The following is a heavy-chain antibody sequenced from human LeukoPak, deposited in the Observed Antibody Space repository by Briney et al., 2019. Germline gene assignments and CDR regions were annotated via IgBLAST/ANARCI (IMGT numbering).Heavy chain of an antibody. J-gene: IGHJ4*02. V-gene: IGHV1-46*01. D-gene: IGHD5-18*01. Sequence: ASVKVSCKASGYSFTSNYINWVRQAPGQGLEWMGMIYPRDGSTSYAQKFQGRVTVTRDTSTSTAYMELRSLISDDTAVYYCAREWYSYPFFDYWGQGTLVTVSS. CDR2: IYPRDGST. CDR3: AREWYSYPFFDY. CDR1: GYSFTSNY.